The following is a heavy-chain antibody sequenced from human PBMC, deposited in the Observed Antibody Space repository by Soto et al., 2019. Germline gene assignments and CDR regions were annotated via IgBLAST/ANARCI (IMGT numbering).Heavy chain of an antibody. J-gene: IGHJ4*02. V-gene: IGHV3-30-3*01. Sequence: QVQLVESGGGVVQPGRSLRLSCAASGFTFSSYAMHWVRQAPGKGLEWVAVISYDGSNKYYADSVKGRFTISRDNSKNTLYLQMNSLRAEDTAVYYCARDWEIVATWGQGTLVTVSS. D-gene: IGHD5-12*01. CDR1: GFTFSSYA. CDR2: ISYDGSNK. CDR3: ARDWEIVAT.